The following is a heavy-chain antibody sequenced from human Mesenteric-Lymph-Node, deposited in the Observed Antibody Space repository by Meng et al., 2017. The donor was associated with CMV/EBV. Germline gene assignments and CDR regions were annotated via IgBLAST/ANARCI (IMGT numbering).Heavy chain of an antibody. CDR2: ITSSGDRM. CDR1: GFNFDEYS. V-gene: IGHV3-9*03. J-gene: IGHJ3*01. Sequence: SLKISCVASGFNFDEYSMHWIRKTPGKGLEWVSGITSSGDRMAYGDSVRGRFSISRDNAKKSVFLQMNSLTSDDMALYFCAKGDGPYYESAFLVWGQGTMVTVSS. D-gene: IGHD3-3*01. CDR3: AKGDGPYYESAFLV.